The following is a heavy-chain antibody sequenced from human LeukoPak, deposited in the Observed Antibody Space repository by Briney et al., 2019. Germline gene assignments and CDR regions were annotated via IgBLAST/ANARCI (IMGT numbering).Heavy chain of an antibody. Sequence: SVKVSCKASGGTFSSYAISWVRQAPGQGLEWMGGIIPIFGTANYAQKFQGRVTITADESTSTAYMELSSLRSEDTAVYYCASIAVAGGQNWFDPWGQGTLVTVSS. J-gene: IGHJ5*02. V-gene: IGHV1-69*13. D-gene: IGHD6-19*01. CDR1: GGTFSSYA. CDR3: ASIAVAGGQNWFDP. CDR2: IIPIFGTA.